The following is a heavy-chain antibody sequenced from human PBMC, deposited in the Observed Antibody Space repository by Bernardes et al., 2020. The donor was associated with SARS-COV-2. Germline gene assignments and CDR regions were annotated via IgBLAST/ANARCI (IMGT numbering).Heavy chain of an antibody. Sequence: GGSLRLSCSASGFTFGSYAMSWVRQVPGMLLEWVSSISGFCRNSYYADSVKGRFFISRDNSRDTLYLQMNSLRAEDTAIYYCPRSSYSFDSGVPDSDGFDIWGQGTVVTVSS. CDR1: GFTFGSYA. CDR2: ISGFCRNS. V-gene: IGHV3-23*01. J-gene: IGHJ3*02. CDR3: PRSSYSFDSGVPDSDGFDI. D-gene: IGHD2-15*01.